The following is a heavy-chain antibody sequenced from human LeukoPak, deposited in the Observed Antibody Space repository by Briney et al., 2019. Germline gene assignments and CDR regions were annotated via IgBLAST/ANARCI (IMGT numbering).Heavy chain of an antibody. CDR1: GFA. J-gene: IGHJ4*02. V-gene: IGHV3-23*01. D-gene: IGHD4-17*01. CDR2: IRGSGDDST. CDR3: ANRVGLRYYYFDY. Sequence: GGSLRLSCTASGFAMSWVRQAPGKGLEWVASIRGSGDDSTYYADSVKGRFIISRDHFKNTLYPQMDSLRAEDSAVYYCANRVGLRYYYFDYWGQGTLVTVSS.